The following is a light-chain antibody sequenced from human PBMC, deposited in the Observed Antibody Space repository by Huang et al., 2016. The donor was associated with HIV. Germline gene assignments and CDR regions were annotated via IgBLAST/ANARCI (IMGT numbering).Light chain of an antibody. CDR1: QDIVNS. CDR2: AAS. Sequence: DIQMTQSPSSLSASVGDRVIITCRESQDIVNSFAWYKQKPGIAPKLRLFAASRLKGGGPSRCSGSGAGTDHTITISSLQPEDFATYYYQQYYSTRYTFGQGTKLEIK. CDR3: QQYYSTRYT. J-gene: IGKJ2*01. V-gene: IGKV1-NL1*01.